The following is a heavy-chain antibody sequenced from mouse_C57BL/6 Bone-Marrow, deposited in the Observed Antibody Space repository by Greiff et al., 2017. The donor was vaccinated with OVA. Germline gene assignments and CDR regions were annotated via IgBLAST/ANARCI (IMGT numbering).Heavy chain of an antibody. J-gene: IGHJ1*03. CDR2: INPNNGGT. CDR3: GRGRKRCSEDWYFDV. V-gene: IGHV1-18*01. CDR1: GYTFTDYN. Sequence: EVKLVESGPELVKPGASVKIPCKASGYTFTDYNMDWVKQSHGKSLEWIGDINPNNGGTIYNQKFKGKATLTVDKSSSTAYMELRSLTSEDTAVYYCGRGRKRCSEDWYFDVWGTGATGSVSS. D-gene: IGHD1-1*01.